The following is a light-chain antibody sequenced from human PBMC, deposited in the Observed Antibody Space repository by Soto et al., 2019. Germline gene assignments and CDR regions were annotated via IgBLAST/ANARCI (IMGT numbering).Light chain of an antibody. J-gene: IGLJ2*01. Sequence: QAVVTQPPSVSGAPGQRVTISCTGSSSKIGAGYDVHWYQQLPGTAPKLLIYGNSNRPSGVPDRFSGSKSGTSASLAITGLQAEDEADYYCQYYDSSPHVVFGGGTKLTVL. CDR2: GNS. CDR1: SSKIGAGYD. CDR3: QYYDSSPHVV. V-gene: IGLV1-40*01.